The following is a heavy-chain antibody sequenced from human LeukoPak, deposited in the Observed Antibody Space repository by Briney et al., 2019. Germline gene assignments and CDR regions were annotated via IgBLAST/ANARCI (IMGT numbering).Heavy chain of an antibody. CDR2: IYISGTT. J-gene: IGHJ4*02. V-gene: IGHV4-4*09. CDR3: VRRRYYDSDGFWYYFDY. D-gene: IGHD3-22*01. Sequence: PSETLSLTCTVSGGSIRSYYWSWIRQPPGKGLEWIGHIYISGTTNYNPSLQSRVTISPDTSKNQFSLTLTSVTAADTAVYYCVRRRYYDSDGFWYYFDYWGQGTLVTVSS. CDR1: GGSIRSYY.